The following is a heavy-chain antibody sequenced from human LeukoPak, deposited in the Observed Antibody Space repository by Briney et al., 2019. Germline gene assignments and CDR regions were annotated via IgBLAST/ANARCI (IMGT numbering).Heavy chain of an antibody. CDR2: IYHSGST. CDR3: ARDRRIAAAAIPDY. CDR1: GYSISSGYY. D-gene: IGHD6-13*01. V-gene: IGHV4-38-2*02. Sequence: SETLSLTCTVSGYSISSGYYWGWIRQPPGKGLEWIGSIYHSGSTYYNPSLKSRVTISVDTSKNQFSLKLSSVTAADTAVYYCARDRRIAAAAIPDYWGQGTLVTVSS. J-gene: IGHJ4*02.